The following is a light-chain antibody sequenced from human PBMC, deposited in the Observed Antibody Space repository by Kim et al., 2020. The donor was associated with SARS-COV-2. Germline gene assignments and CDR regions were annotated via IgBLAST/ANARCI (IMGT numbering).Light chain of an antibody. CDR3: SSYTTSSTYL. V-gene: IGLV2-14*03. Sequence: QSVVTQPASVSGSPGQSITISCTGTTSDVGNYDYVSWYQQHPGKAPKLMIYDVYKRPSGVSNRFSGTKSGNTASLTISGLQAEDEADYYCSSYTTSSTYLFGVGTQLTVL. CDR2: DVY. J-gene: IGLJ3*02. CDR1: TSDVGNYDY.